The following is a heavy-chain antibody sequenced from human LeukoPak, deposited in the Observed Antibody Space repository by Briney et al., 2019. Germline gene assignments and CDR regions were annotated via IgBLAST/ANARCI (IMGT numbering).Heavy chain of an antibody. Sequence: GGSLRLSCTGSGFIFGDYGLSWVRQAPGKGLEWVGFIRGKAYGGTTQYAASVKGRFTISRDDSKSIAYLQMNSLRAEDTAVYYCARGEQLVFDYWGQGTLVTVSS. J-gene: IGHJ4*02. CDR3: ARGEQLVFDY. D-gene: IGHD6-6*01. CDR2: IRGKAYGGTT. V-gene: IGHV3-49*04. CDR1: GFIFGDYG.